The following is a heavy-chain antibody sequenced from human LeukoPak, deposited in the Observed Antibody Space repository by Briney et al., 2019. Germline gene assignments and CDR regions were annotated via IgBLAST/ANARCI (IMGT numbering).Heavy chain of an antibody. D-gene: IGHD3-10*01. Sequence: PWGTLSLTCTVSGCTISSYYWSWVRQPPGKGLEWVGYIYYSGSPNYSPSLKSRVTISIHTSKKQFSLKLSSVTAADTAVYYCARAGGIRGSALDLDYWGQGTLVTVSS. CDR1: GCTISSYY. CDR3: ARAGGIRGSALDLDY. V-gene: IGHV4-59*08. CDR2: IYYSGSP. J-gene: IGHJ4*02.